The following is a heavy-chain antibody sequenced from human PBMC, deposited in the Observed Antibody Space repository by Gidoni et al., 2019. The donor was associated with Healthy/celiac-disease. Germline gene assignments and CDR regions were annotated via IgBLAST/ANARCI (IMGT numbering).Heavy chain of an antibody. Sequence: EVQLLESGGGLVQPGGSLRLSCAASGFTFSSYAMSWVRQAPGKGLEWVSAISGSGGSTYYADSVKGRFTISRDNSKSTLYLQMNSLRAEDTAVYYCAKVDVGWYYFDYWGQGTLVTVSS. CDR1: GFTFSSYA. V-gene: IGHV3-23*01. CDR3: AKVDVGWYYFDY. D-gene: IGHD6-19*01. CDR2: ISGSGGST. J-gene: IGHJ4*02.